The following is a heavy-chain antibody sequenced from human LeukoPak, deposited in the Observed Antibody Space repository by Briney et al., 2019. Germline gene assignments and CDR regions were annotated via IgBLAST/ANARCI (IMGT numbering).Heavy chain of an antibody. CDR2: ISAYNGNT. CDR3: AKTKWELLSGDWYFDL. D-gene: IGHD1-26*01. Sequence: ASVKVSCKASGYTFTSYGISWVRQAPGQGLEWMGWISAYNGNTNYAQKLQGRVTMTTDTSTSTAYMELRSLRSDDTAVYYCAKTKWELLSGDWYFDLWGRGTLVTVSS. CDR1: GYTFTSYG. V-gene: IGHV1-18*01. J-gene: IGHJ2*01.